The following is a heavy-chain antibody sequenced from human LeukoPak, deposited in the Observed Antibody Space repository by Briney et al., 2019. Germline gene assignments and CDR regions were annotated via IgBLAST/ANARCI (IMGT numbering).Heavy chain of an antibody. V-gene: IGHV4-59*08. CDR2: IYCSRST. J-gene: IGHJ6*03. Sequence: NPSQTLSLTCTVSGGSISSYYWSWIRQPPGKGLEWIGDIYCSRSTNYNPSLKSRVTISVDTSKNQFSLKLSSVTAADTAVYYCAITRDGLRDYYYYMDVWGKGTTVTVSS. D-gene: IGHD5-24*01. CDR3: AITRDGLRDYYYYMDV. CDR1: GGSISSYY.